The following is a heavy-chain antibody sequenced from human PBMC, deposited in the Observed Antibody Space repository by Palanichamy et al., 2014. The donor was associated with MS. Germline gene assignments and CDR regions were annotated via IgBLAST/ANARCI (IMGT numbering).Heavy chain of an antibody. CDR3: ARGIGGGGSCYDY. D-gene: IGHD2-15*01. V-gene: IGHV3-13*01. J-gene: IGHJ4*02. Sequence: EVQLVESGGGLVQPGGSLGLSCAASGFTFSNYDMHWVRQATGRGLEWVSGIGTAGDTYYPGSVKGRFTISRENARNSLYLQMNSLRAGDTAVYYCARGIGGGGSCYDYWGQGTLVTVSS. CDR1: GFTFSNYD. CDR2: IGTAGDT.